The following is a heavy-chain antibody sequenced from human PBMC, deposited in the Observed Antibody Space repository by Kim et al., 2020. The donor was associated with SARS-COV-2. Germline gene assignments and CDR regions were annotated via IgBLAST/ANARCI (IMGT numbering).Heavy chain of an antibody. Sequence: SVKVSCKASGCTLSSYSISWVRQAPGQGLEWMGGIIPIFGTANYAQKFQGRVTITADESTTTAYMELSSLRSEDTAVYYCAGGRYDSTGYYDYWGQGTLVTVSS. J-gene: IGHJ4*02. CDR3: AGGRYDSTGYYDY. V-gene: IGHV1-69*13. CDR2: IIPIFGTA. D-gene: IGHD3-22*01. CDR1: GCTLSSYS.